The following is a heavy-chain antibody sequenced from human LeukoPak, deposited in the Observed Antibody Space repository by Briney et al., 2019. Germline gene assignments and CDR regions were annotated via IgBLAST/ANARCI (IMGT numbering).Heavy chain of an antibody. V-gene: IGHV1-46*01. CDR3: ASFRYSGSYGRDY. J-gene: IGHJ4*02. CDR1: GYTFTSYY. Sequence: GASVKVSCKASGYTFTSYYMHWVRQAPGQGLEWMGIINPSGGSTSYAQKFQGRVTMTRDMSTSTAYMELRSLRSDDTAVYYCASFRYSGSYGRDYWGQGTLVTVSS. D-gene: IGHD1-26*01. CDR2: INPSGGST.